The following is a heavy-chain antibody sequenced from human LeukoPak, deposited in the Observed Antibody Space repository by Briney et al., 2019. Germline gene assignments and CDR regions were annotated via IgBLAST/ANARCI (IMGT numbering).Heavy chain of an antibody. CDR2: INHNSGNN. V-gene: IGHV1-8*01. CDR3: AICRGVTGTRPWFGP. Sequence: GASVKVSCKASGYTFTSYDINWVRQPTGQGLEWMGWINHNSGNNRYPPKFQGRVTMTRNPSKNTAYMELSGLKSQDTGVYYLAICRGVTGTRPWFGPCGEGALVTVSS. D-gene: IGHD1-7*01. J-gene: IGHJ5*02. CDR1: GYTFTSYD.